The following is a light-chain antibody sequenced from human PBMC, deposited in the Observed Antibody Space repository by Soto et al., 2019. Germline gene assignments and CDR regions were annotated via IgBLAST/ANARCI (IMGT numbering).Light chain of an antibody. J-gene: IGKJ2*01. V-gene: IGKV4-1*01. CDR3: QQYYSTLHT. CDR1: QSVLYSSNNKNY. Sequence: DIVMTQSPXSLAVSLGERATINCKSSQSVLYSSNNKNYLAWYQQKPGQPPKLLIYWASTRESGVXXXXXXXXXXXXXXXXISSLQAEDVAVYYCQQYYSTLHTFCQGTKLEXK. CDR2: WAS.